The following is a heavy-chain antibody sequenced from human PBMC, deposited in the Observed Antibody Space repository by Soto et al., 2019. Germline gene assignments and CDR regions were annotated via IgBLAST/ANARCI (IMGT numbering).Heavy chain of an antibody. CDR2: ISSNGGTK. J-gene: IGHJ4*02. CDR3: VRRVSGNYDY. V-gene: IGHV3-64*01. Sequence: EVQLAESGGGMVQPGGSLRLSCVASGFTFSSYDMHWVRQAPGKGIEFVWSISSNGGTKYYGNFVKGRFTISKHNSKNTLYLQMGILRAEDMAVYYCVRRVSGNYDYWGQGTLVTVSS. CDR1: GFTFSSYD. D-gene: IGHD1-7*01.